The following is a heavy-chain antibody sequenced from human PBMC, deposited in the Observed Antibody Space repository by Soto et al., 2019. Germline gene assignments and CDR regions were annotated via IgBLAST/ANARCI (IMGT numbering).Heavy chain of an antibody. CDR1: GDSVSSNSAA. CDR2: TYYRSKWYN. J-gene: IGHJ4*02. Sequence: SQTLSLTCAISGDSVSSNSAAWNWIRQSPSRGLEWLGRTYYRSKWYNDYAVSVKSRITINPDTSKNQFSLQLNSVTPEDTAVYYCARDLPSSTSSSSGQKLYYFDYWGQGTLVTVSS. V-gene: IGHV6-1*01. CDR3: ARDLPSSTSSSSGQKLYYFDY. D-gene: IGHD6-19*01.